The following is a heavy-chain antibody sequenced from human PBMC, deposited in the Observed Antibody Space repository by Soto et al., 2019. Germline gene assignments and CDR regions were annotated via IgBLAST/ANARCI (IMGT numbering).Heavy chain of an antibody. CDR1: GFTFSSYA. D-gene: IGHD2-2*01. V-gene: IGHV3-64D*06. Sequence: QSGGSLRLSCSASGFTFSSYAMHWVRQAPGKGLEYVSAISSNGGSTYYADSVKGRFTISRDNSKNTLYLQMSSLRAEDTAVYYCVKGRYCSSTSCLILWTLDYWGQGTLVTVSS. J-gene: IGHJ4*02. CDR2: ISSNGGST. CDR3: VKGRYCSSTSCLILWTLDY.